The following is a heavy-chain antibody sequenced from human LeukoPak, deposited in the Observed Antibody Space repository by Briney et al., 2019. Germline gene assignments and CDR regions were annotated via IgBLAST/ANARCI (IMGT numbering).Heavy chain of an antibody. CDR3: VRGADTGYSSDS. Sequence: PGGSLRLSCAASGFTFSSYAMSWVRQAPGEGLVCVSRINGDGRSTNYADSVKGRFSISRDNAENTLHLQMNSLRVEDTAVYYCVRGADTGYSSDSWGQGTLVTVST. CDR2: INGDGRST. J-gene: IGHJ4*02. V-gene: IGHV3-74*01. D-gene: IGHD3-9*01. CDR1: GFTFSSYA.